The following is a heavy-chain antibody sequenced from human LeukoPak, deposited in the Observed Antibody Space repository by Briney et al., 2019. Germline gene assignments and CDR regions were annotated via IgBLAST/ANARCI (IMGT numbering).Heavy chain of an antibody. CDR1: GFSLSTSGVG. Sequence: SGPTLVNPTQTLTLTCTFSGFSLSTSGVGVGWIRQPPGKALEWLALIYWNDDKRYSPSLKSRLTITKDTSKNQVVLTMTNMDPVDTATYHCAHRFYPYDAFDIWGQGTMVTVSS. V-gene: IGHV2-5*01. CDR3: AHRFYPYDAFDI. CDR2: IYWNDDK. J-gene: IGHJ3*02. D-gene: IGHD2/OR15-2a*01.